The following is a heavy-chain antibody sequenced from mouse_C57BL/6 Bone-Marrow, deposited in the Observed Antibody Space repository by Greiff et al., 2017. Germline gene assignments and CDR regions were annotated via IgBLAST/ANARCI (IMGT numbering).Heavy chain of an antibody. CDR3: ASAITTGERFAY. Sequence: VQLQQPGAELVKPGASVKLSCKASGYTFTSYWMHWVKQRPGQGLEWIGMIHPNSGSTNYNEKFKSKATLTVDKSSSTAYMQLSSLTSEDSAVYYWASAITTGERFAYWGQGTLVTVSA. CDR1: GYTFTSYW. D-gene: IGHD1-1*01. J-gene: IGHJ3*01. V-gene: IGHV1-64*01. CDR2: IHPNSGST.